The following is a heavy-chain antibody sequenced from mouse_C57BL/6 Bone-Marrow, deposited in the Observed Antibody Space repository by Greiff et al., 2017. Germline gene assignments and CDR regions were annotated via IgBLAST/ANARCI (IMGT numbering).Heavy chain of an antibody. J-gene: IGHJ2*01. CDR2: IDPSDSYT. CDR3: ARREDYYDY. CDR1: GYTFTSYW. V-gene: IGHV1-50*01. Sequence: VQLQQPGAELVKPGASVKLSCKASGYTFTSYWMQWVKQRPGQGLEWIGEIDPSDSYTNYNQKFKGKATLTVDTSASTAYMQLSSLTSEDSAVYYCARREDYYDYGGQGTTLTVSS. D-gene: IGHD1-1*01.